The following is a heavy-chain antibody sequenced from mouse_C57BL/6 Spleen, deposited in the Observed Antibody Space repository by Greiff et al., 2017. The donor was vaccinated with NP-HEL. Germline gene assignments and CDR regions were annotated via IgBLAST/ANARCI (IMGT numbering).Heavy chain of an antibody. D-gene: IGHD2-5*01. V-gene: IGHV1-15*01. CDR2: IDPETGGT. Sequence: QVQLRQSGAELVRPGASVTLSCKASGYTFTDYEMHWVKQTPVHGLEWIGAIDPETGGTAYNQKFKGKAILTADKSSSTAYMELRSLTSEDSAVYYCTRRGYSNRYFDVWGTGTTVTVSS. CDR1: GYTFTDYE. CDR3: TRRGYSNRYFDV. J-gene: IGHJ1*03.